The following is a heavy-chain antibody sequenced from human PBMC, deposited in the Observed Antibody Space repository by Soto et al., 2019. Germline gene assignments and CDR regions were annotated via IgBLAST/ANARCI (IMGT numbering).Heavy chain of an antibody. CDR2: IYYSGST. V-gene: IGHV4-59*08. J-gene: IGHJ4*02. CDR3: SRCRPESSHSYAVDY. CDR1: GGSISSYY. D-gene: IGHD5-18*01. Sequence: QVQLQESGPGLVKPSETLSLTCTVSGGSISSYYWSWIRQPPGKGLEWIGYIYYSGSTNYNPSLTSRVTISVDTSKNQFSLKLSSVTAADTAVYYCSRCRPESSHSYAVDYWGQGTRVTVSS.